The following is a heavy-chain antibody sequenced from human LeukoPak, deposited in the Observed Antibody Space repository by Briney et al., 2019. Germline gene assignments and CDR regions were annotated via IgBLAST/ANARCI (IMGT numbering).Heavy chain of an antibody. CDR1: GYTFTGYY. D-gene: IGHD2-2*01. CDR3: ARDREGYCSSTSCLRMDV. Sequence: ASVKVSCKASGYTFTGYYMHWVRQAPGQGLEWMGWINPNSGGTNYAQKFQGRVTMTRDTSISTAYMELSRLRSDDTAVYYCARDREGYCSSTSCLRMDVWGKGTTVTVSS. J-gene: IGHJ6*03. CDR2: INPNSGGT. V-gene: IGHV1-2*02.